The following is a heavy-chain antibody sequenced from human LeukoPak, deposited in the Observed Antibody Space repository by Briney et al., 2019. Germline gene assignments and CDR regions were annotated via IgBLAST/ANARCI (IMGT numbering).Heavy chain of an antibody. CDR3: VKSRGDGVDFDY. J-gene: IGHJ4*02. D-gene: IGHD7-27*01. V-gene: IGHV3-72*01. Sequence: GGSLRLSCAASGFIFSDHYMDWVRQAPGKGLEWVGRTRNKANSYTTIYAASVQGRFTISRDESKNSLFLQMNSPKTEDTAVYYCVKSRGDGVDFDYWGQGTLVTVSS. CDR2: TRNKANSYTT. CDR1: GFIFSDHY.